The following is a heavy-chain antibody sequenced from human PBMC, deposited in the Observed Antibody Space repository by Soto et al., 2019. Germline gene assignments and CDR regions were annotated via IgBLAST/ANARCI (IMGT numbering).Heavy chain of an antibody. Sequence: QAQLVQSGAEVKKPGASVKISCEASAYSFTGYYIHWVRQAPGQGLEWMGWINPKSGDTKYAQRFQGRVTMTRDTSITTAYMELTKLTSDDTALYYCARQLAYCGGDCYTEPVDYWGQGTLVTVSS. J-gene: IGHJ4*02. CDR1: AYSFTGYY. D-gene: IGHD2-21*02. V-gene: IGHV1-2*02. CDR3: ARQLAYCGGDCYTEPVDY. CDR2: INPKSGDT.